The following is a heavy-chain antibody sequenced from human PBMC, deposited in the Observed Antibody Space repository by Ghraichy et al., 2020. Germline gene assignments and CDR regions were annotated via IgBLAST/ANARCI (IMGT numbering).Heavy chain of an antibody. CDR1: GGSFSGYY. V-gene: IGHV4-34*01. CDR3: AGTGDYDILTGSEYFQH. J-gene: IGHJ1*01. CDR2: INHSGST. Sequence: SQTLSLTCAVYGGSFSGYYWSWIRQPPGKGLEWIGEINHSGSTNYNPSLKSRVTISVDTSKNQFSLKLSSVTAADTAVYYCAGTGDYDILTGSEYFQHWGQGTLVTVSS. D-gene: IGHD3-9*01.